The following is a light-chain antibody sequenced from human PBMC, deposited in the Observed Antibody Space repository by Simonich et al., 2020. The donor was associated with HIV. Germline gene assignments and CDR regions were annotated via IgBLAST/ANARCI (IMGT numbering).Light chain of an antibody. J-gene: IGKJ1*01. Sequence: DIVMTQSPDSLAVSLGERATINCKSSQNILYSSNNKNYLAWYQQKPGQPPKLLIYWASTRETGVPDRFSASGSGTDFTLTISSLQAEDVAIYYCQQYYSTPQTFGQGTKVEIK. CDR2: WAS. CDR1: QNILYSSNNKNY. CDR3: QQYYSTPQT. V-gene: IGKV4-1*01.